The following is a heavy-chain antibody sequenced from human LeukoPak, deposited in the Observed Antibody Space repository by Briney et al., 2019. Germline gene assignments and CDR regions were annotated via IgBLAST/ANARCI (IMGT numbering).Heavy chain of an antibody. CDR1: RFNLSNYW. J-gene: IGHJ4*02. CDR2: IKQDGSET. V-gene: IGHV3-7*01. D-gene: IGHD6-19*01. CDR3: ARQRGSGCLDY. Sequence: GGSLRLSCAASRFNLSNYWMSWVRQAPGKGLEWVANIKQDGSETYYVDSVKGRFTISRDNAKNSLSLQMNSLRAEDTAVYYCARQRGSGCLDYWGQGTLVTVSS.